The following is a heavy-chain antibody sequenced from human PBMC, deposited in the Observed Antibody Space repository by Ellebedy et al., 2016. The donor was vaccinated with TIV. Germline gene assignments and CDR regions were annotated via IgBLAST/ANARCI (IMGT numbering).Heavy chain of an antibody. J-gene: IGHJ4*02. CDR2: IWYDGSNK. Sequence: GGSLRLXXAASGFTFSSYGMHWVRQAPGKGLEWVAVIWYDGSNKYYADSVKGRFTISRDNSKNTLYLQMNSLRAEDTAVYFCARDDYGDYSSLDYWGQGTLVTVSS. V-gene: IGHV3-30*19. CDR3: ARDDYGDYSSLDY. D-gene: IGHD4-17*01. CDR1: GFTFSSYG.